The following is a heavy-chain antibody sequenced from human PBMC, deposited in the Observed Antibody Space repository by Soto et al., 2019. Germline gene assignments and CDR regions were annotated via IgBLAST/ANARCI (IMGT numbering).Heavy chain of an antibody. Sequence: PSETLSLTCTVSGGSISGFYWSWIRQSPEKGLEWVGYIHHTGTTIYNPSLKSRVIISLDTSKSQFSLRLNSVTAADTAIYYCARGYYYDRSGSSGIDYWGQGTLVTVSS. CDR1: GGSISGFY. CDR3: ARGYYYDRSGSSGIDY. D-gene: IGHD3-22*01. CDR2: IHHTGTT. J-gene: IGHJ4*01. V-gene: IGHV4-59*01.